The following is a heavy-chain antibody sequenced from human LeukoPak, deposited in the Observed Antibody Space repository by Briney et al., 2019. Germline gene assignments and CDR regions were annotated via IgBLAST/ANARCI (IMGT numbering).Heavy chain of an antibody. Sequence: NPSGTLSLTCTVSGGSISSSSYYWSWIRQPPGKGLEWIGYIYYSGSTNYNPSLKSRVTISVDTSKNQFSLKLSSVTAADTAVYYCARGGSGWYLAKFDPWGQGTLVTVSS. D-gene: IGHD6-19*01. CDR2: IYYSGST. J-gene: IGHJ5*02. V-gene: IGHV4-61*01. CDR3: ARGGSGWYLAKFDP. CDR1: GGSISSSSYY.